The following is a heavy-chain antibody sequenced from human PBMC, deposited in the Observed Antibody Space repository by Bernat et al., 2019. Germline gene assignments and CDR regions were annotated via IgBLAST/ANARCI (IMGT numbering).Heavy chain of an antibody. Sequence: QVTLKESGPVLVKPTETLTLTCTVSGFSLSNARMGVSWIRQPPGKALEWLAHIFSNDEKSYSTSLKSRLTISKDTSKSQVVLTMTNMDPVDTATYYCARIGDWDYGDYVGNFDYCGQGTRVTVTS. J-gene: IGHJ4*02. CDR3: ARIGDWDYGDYVGNFDY. D-gene: IGHD4-17*01. V-gene: IGHV2-26*01. CDR1: GFSLSNARMG. CDR2: IFSNDEK.